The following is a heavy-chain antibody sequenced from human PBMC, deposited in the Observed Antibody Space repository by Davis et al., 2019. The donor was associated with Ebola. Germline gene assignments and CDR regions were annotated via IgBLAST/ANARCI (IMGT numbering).Heavy chain of an antibody. J-gene: IGHJ4*02. V-gene: IGHV4-31*03. CDR1: GGSISSGGYY. Sequence: SETLSLTCTVSGGSISSGGYYWSWIRQHPGRGLEWIGYISYSVNAYYNPSLKSRVIISMDTSKNQFSLELSSVTAADTAVYYCARGQSGSDYSLWQYWGQGTLVTVSS. D-gene: IGHD3-10*01. CDR2: ISYSVNA. CDR3: ARGQSGSDYSLWQY.